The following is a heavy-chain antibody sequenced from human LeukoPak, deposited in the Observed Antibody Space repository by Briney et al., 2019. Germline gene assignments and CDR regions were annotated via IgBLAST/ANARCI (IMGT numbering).Heavy chain of an antibody. J-gene: IGHJ4*02. CDR1: GFTFSDHW. D-gene: IGHD3-10*01. V-gene: IGHV3-74*01. CDR3: SRVRASFDY. CDR2: IRNDGGET. Sequence: GGSLRLSCVGSGFTFSDHWMHWVRHAPGKGLAWVARIRNDGGETNYADSVKGRSTISRDNAKNTLFLQMNSLRAEDTAVYYCSRVRASFDYWGQGTLVTVAS.